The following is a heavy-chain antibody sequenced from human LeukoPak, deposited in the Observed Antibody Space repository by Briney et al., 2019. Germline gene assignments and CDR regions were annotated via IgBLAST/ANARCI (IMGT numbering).Heavy chain of an antibody. CDR2: IYYSGST. Sequence: PSETLSLTCTVSGGSISSGGYYWSWIRQHPGKGLEWIGYIYYSGSTYYNPSLKSRVTISVDTSKNQFSLRLSSVTVADTAVYFCAREGYYDSSGYSDYWGQGTLVTVSS. J-gene: IGHJ4*02. CDR1: GGSISSGGYY. V-gene: IGHV4-31*03. CDR3: AREGYYDSSGYSDY. D-gene: IGHD3-22*01.